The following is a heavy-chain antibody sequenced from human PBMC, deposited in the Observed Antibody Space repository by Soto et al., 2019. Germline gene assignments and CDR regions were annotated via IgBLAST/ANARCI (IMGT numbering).Heavy chain of an antibody. Sequence: SDTLSLTCTVSGGSISSYYWSWIRQPPGKGLEWIGYIYYSGSTNYNPSLKSRVTISVDTSKNQFSLKLSSVTAADTAVYYCARDSNHCANGVCYIRYYYGMDVWGQGTTVTVSS. D-gene: IGHD2-8*01. J-gene: IGHJ6*02. CDR3: ARDSNHCANGVCYIRYYYGMDV. V-gene: IGHV4-59*01. CDR1: GGSISSYY. CDR2: IYYSGST.